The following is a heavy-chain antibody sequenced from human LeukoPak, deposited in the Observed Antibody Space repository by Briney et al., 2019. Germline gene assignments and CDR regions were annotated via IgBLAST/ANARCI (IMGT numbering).Heavy chain of an antibody. D-gene: IGHD2-8*01. CDR2: INHSGST. J-gene: IGHJ4*02. Sequence: PSETLSLTCAVYGGSFSGYYWSWIRQPPGKGLEWIGEINHSGSTNYNPSLKSRVTISVDTSKNQFSLKLSSVTAADTAVYYCAPLGNGPYFDYWGQGTLVTVSS. CDR1: GGSFSGYY. CDR3: APLGNGPYFDY. V-gene: IGHV4-34*01.